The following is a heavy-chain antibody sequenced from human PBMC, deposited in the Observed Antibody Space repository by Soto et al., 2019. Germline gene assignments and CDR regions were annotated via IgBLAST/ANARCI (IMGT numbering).Heavy chain of an antibody. D-gene: IGHD3-10*01. CDR2: IIPIFGTA. CDR1: RGTFNSYA. J-gene: IGHJ6*02. V-gene: IGHV1-69*13. Sequence: SVKVPCKASRGTFNSYAISLVRQAPGQGLEWMGGIIPIFGTANYAQKFQGRVTITADESTSTAYMELSSLRSEDTAVYYCAREKRVHYYGMAVWGQGTTVTVSS. CDR3: AREKRVHYYGMAV.